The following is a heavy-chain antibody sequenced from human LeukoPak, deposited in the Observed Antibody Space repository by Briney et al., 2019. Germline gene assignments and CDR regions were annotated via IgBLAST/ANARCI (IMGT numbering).Heavy chain of an antibody. CDR2: IIPMFDTA. CDR1: GGTFSNYA. V-gene: IGHV1-69*13. J-gene: IGHJ6*03. CDR3: ARGGGYYMDV. Sequence: SVKVSCKASGGTFSNYAVNWVRQAPGQGPEWTGGIIPMFDTANDAQKFQGRVTITADQSTGTAYMELSSLRSEDTAVYYCARGGGYYMDVWGKGTTVTVSS.